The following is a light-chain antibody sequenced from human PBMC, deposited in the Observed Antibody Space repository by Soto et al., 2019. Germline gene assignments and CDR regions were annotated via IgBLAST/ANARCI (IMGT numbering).Light chain of an antibody. CDR1: QSIGTN. CDR3: QQYNNWPEYT. V-gene: IGKV3-15*01. J-gene: IGKJ2*01. CDR2: RAS. Sequence: TVMTQSPAILSVSPGENATLFCRASQSIGTNLAWYRQKPGQAPSLLMYRASTRATGVPARFSGRGSGTEFTLTIISLQSEDFAVYSCQQYNNWPEYTFGQGSKLEIK.